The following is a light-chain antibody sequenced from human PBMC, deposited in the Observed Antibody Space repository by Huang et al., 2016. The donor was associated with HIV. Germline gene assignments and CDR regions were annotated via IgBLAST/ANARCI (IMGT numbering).Light chain of an antibody. V-gene: IGKV3-20*01. CDR2: GAS. CDR1: QSVSNNY. J-gene: IGKJ2*01. Sequence: EIVLTQSPGTLSLSPGERATLSCRASQSVSNNYLACYQQKPGQAPRLLIYGASSRATGIPDRFSGSGSGTDFTLTISRLEPEDFAMYYCQQYGKSPRTFGQGTKLEIK. CDR3: QQYGKSPRT.